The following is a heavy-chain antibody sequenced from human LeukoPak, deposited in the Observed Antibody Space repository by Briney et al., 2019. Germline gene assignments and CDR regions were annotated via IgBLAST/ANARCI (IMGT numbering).Heavy chain of an antibody. Sequence: GGSLRLSCTASEFSFSSYSMNWVRQAPGKGLEWVSYISSSNRNIYYADSVKGRFTISRDNAKNSLYLQMNSLRAEDTAVYYCARDWDGDYGGFDYWGQGTLVTVSS. V-gene: IGHV3-48*01. CDR3: ARDWDGDYGGFDY. D-gene: IGHD4-17*01. J-gene: IGHJ4*02. CDR2: ISSSNRNI. CDR1: EFSFSSYS.